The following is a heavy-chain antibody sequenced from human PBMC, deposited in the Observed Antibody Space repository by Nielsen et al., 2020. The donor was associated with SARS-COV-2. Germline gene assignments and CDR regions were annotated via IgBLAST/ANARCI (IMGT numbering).Heavy chain of an antibody. CDR3: AGIHSSASIDF. J-gene: IGHJ4*02. CDR1: GGAISSYY. D-gene: IGHD6-19*01. CDR2: IYDSGTT. Sequence: SETLSLTCTVSGGAISSYYWTWIRQPPEKGLEWIAYIYDSGTTYYNPSLKSRVTISVDTSKNHFSLNLSSVTAADTAVYFCAGIHSSASIDFWGQGTLVTVSS. V-gene: IGHV4-59*04.